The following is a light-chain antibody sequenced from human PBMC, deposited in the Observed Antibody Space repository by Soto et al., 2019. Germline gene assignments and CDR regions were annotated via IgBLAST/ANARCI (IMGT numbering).Light chain of an antibody. V-gene: IGLV2-14*01. J-gene: IGLJ2*01. CDR1: STDVGGYNY. CDR3: ISYTTTRIPML. Sequence: QSVLTQPASVSGSPGQSVTITCTGSSTDVGGYNYVSWYQQHPGKAPKVMIYEVRNRPSGVSDRFSGSRSGNTASLTISGLQAEDEADYYCISYTTTRIPMLFGGGTKLTVL. CDR2: EVR.